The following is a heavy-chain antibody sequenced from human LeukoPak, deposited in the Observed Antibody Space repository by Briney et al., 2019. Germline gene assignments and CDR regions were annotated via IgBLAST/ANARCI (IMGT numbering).Heavy chain of an antibody. V-gene: IGHV3-23*01. CDR2: FSGSSSSK. J-gene: IGHJ4*02. Sequence: GGSLSLSCAASGFTLSSYAMSWVRQAPGKGLEGVSAFSGSSSSKYYADYVKGPSTISRANSKNTLYLQMNSLRAEDTAVYYCYVDTAMEPYFDYWGQGTLVTVSS. D-gene: IGHD5-18*01. CDR3: YVDTAMEPYFDY. CDR1: GFTLSSYA.